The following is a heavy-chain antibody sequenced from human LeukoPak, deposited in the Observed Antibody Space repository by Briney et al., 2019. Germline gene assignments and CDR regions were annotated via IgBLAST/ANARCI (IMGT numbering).Heavy chain of an antibody. CDR2: ISGSSSYT. V-gene: IGHV3-21*01. J-gene: IGHJ4*02. CDR3: ARGTTGGYSPSH. D-gene: IGHD5-12*01. Sequence: GGSLRLSCAASGFTFSTYSMNWVRQAPGKGLEWVSYISGSSSYTFYADSVRGRFTISRDNAKNSLYLQMNSLRAEDTAVYYCARGTTGGYSPSHWGQGTLVTVSS. CDR1: GFTFSTYS.